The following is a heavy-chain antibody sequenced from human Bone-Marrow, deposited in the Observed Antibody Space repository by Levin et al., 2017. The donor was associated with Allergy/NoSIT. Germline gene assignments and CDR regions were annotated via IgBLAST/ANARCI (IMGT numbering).Heavy chain of an antibody. J-gene: IGHJ4*02. CDR1: GFRFRDHG. D-gene: IGHD3-22*01. Sequence: PGGSLRLSCVASGFRFRDHGMHWVRQAPGKGLEWVGIIWYDGTNKYYADSVKGRFTISRDNSKNTLYLQLNSLRAEDTAMYYCARDLDTSELSDSWGQGTLVTVAS. CDR2: IWYDGTNK. CDR3: ARDLDTSELSDS. V-gene: IGHV3-33*01.